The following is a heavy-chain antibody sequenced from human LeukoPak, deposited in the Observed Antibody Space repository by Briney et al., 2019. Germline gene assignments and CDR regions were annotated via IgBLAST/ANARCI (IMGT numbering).Heavy chain of an antibody. CDR2: ISPNSGGT. CDR1: GYTFTGYY. CDR3: ARIGGATVTTFRPYYYYMDV. Sequence: ASVKVSCKASGYTFTGYYMHWVQQAPGQGLEWMGWISPNSGGTNYAQKFQGRVTMTRDTSISTAYMELSRLRSDDTAVYYCARIGGATVTTFRPYYYYMDVWGKGTTVTVSS. D-gene: IGHD4-17*01. V-gene: IGHV1-2*02. J-gene: IGHJ6*03.